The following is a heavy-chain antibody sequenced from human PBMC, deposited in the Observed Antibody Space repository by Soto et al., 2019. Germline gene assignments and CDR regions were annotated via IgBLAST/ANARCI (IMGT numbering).Heavy chain of an antibody. V-gene: IGHV4-30-4*01. CDR3: ALILTDYYWFDP. CDR1: GGSISSADYC. CDR2: IFYSEST. D-gene: IGHD3-9*01. J-gene: IGHJ5*02. Sequence: SSETLSLTCTVSGGSISSADYCWSWIRQPPGKGLEWIGYIFYSESTYYKPSLRSRLTISLDTSKNQFSLELTSVTAADTAVYYCALILTDYYWFDPWGQGTLVTVSS.